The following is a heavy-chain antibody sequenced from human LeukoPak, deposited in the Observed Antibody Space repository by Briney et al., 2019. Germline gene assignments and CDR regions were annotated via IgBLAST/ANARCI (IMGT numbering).Heavy chain of an antibody. D-gene: IGHD2-15*01. J-gene: IGHJ4*02. CDR2: INHSGGT. Sequence: NPSETLSLTCAVYGGSFSGYYWTWIRQSPERGLEWIGEINHSGGTNHNPSLKSRLTISVDTSKSQFSLKLTSVTAADTAVYYCARRMVSATLSYWGQGTLVTVSS. CDR3: ARRMVSATLSY. V-gene: IGHV4-34*01. CDR1: GGSFSGYY.